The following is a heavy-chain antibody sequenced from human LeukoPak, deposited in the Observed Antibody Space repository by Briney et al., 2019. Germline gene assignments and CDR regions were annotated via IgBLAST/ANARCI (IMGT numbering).Heavy chain of an antibody. CDR1: GGSISSYY. V-gene: IGHV4-59*01. CDR2: IYYSGST. Sequence: SETLSLTCTVSGGSISSYYWSWIRQPPGKGLEWIGYIYYSGSTNYNPSLKGRVTISVDTSKNQFSLKLSSVTAADTAVYYCARECSGGSCYFDYWGQGTLVTVSS. D-gene: IGHD2-15*01. J-gene: IGHJ4*02. CDR3: ARECSGGSCYFDY.